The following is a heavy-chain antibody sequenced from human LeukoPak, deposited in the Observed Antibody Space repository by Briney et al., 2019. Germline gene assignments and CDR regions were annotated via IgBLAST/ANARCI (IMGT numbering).Heavy chain of an antibody. D-gene: IGHD3-22*01. CDR3: ARRYYDSSAYYGIDY. Sequence: ASVKVSCKASGYTFTGYYMHWVRQAPGQGLEWMGRINPNSGGTNYAQKFQGRVTMTRDTSISTAYMELSRLRSDDTAVYYCARRYYDSSAYYGIDYWGQGTLVTVSS. CDR2: INPNSGGT. CDR1: GYTFTGYY. V-gene: IGHV1-2*06. J-gene: IGHJ4*02.